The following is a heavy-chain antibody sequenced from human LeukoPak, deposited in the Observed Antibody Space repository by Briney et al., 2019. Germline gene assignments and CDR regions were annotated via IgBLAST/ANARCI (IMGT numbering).Heavy chain of an antibody. Sequence: SETLSLTCTVSGGSISSFFWNWIRQPAGKGLEWIGRIYSSGSINYNPSLKSRVTMSLDTSKNHFSLKLSSVTAADTAVYYCARDPVFYGGNNFDNWGQGTLSPSPQ. D-gene: IGHD4-23*01. V-gene: IGHV4-4*07. CDR1: GGSISSFF. CDR3: ARDPVFYGGNNFDN. CDR2: IYSSGSI. J-gene: IGHJ4*02.